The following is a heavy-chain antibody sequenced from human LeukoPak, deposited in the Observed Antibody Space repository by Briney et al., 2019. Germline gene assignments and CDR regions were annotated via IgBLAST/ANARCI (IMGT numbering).Heavy chain of an antibody. CDR2: ISGSGGST. J-gene: IGHJ6*03. CDR1: GFTFSSYG. V-gene: IGHV3-23*01. D-gene: IGHD5-12*01. CDR3: ARDALVATAYYYYYYMDV. Sequence: GGSLRLSCAASGFTFSSYGMSWVRQAPGKGLERVSAISGSGGSTYYADSVKGRFTISRDNSKNTLYLQMNSLRAEDMAVYYCARDALVATAYYYYYYMDVWGKGTTVTVSS.